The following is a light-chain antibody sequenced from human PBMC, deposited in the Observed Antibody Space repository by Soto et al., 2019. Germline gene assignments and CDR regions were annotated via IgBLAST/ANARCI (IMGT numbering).Light chain of an antibody. CDR3: QQRSNWPFFT. Sequence: EIVLTQSPATLSLSPGDSATLSCRASQSVSSRLAWFQQKPGQAPRLLIYDTSTRATGIPARFSGSGSGTDFTLIISSLEPEDFALYYCQQRSNWPFFTFGPGTKVDIK. V-gene: IGKV3-11*01. CDR1: QSVSSR. J-gene: IGKJ3*01. CDR2: DTS.